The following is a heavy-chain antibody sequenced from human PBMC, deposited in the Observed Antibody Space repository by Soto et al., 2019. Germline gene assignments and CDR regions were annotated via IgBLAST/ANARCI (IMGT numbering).Heavy chain of an antibody. V-gene: IGHV1-46*01. Sequence: ASVKVSCKASGYTFTSYYMHWVRQAPGQGLEWMGIINPSGGSTSYAQKFQGRVTMTRDTSTSTVYMELSSLRSEDTAVYYCARDRYDDFWSGYLIDYWGQGTLVTVSS. CDR2: INPSGGST. D-gene: IGHD3-3*01. CDR1: GYTFTSYY. CDR3: ARDRYDDFWSGYLIDY. J-gene: IGHJ4*02.